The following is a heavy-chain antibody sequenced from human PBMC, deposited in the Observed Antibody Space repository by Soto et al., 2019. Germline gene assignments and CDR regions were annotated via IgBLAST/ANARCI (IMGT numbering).Heavy chain of an antibody. J-gene: IGHJ4*02. CDR3: AKDKTTVTTFYYFDY. D-gene: IGHD4-17*01. V-gene: IGHV3-9*01. CDR1: GFTFDDYA. Sequence: EVQLVESGGGLEQPGRSLRLSCAASGFTFDDYAMHWVRQAPGKGLEWVSGISWNSGSIGYADSVKGRFTISRDNAXXSPYLQMNSLRAEDTALYYCAKDKTTVTTFYYFDYWGQGTLVTVSS. CDR2: ISWNSGSI.